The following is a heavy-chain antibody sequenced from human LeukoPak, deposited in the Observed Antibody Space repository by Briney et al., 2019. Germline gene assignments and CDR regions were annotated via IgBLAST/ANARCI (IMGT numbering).Heavy chain of an antibody. CDR1: GGSISSGDHY. D-gene: IGHD6-13*01. V-gene: IGHV4-30-4*01. J-gene: IGHJ4*02. CDR3: ARDRGSSSGTDY. CDR2: IYYSGST. Sequence: SQTLSLTCTVSGGSISSGDHYWSWIRQPPGKGLEWIGYIYYSGSTYYNPSLKSRVTISVDTSKNQFSLKLSSVTAADTAVYYCARDRGSSSGTDYWGQGTQVTVSS.